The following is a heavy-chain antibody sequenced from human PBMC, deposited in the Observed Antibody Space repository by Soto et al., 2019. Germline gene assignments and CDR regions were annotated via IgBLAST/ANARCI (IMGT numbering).Heavy chain of an antibody. J-gene: IGHJ6*02. CDR3: AREGLGIRYYYGMDV. D-gene: IGHD3-10*01. V-gene: IGHV1-2*02. Sequence: ASVKVSCKASGYTFTGYYMHWVRQAPGRGLEWMGWINPNSGGTNYAQKFQGRVTMTRDTSISTAYMELSRLRSDDTAVYYCAREGLGIRYYYGMDVWGQGTTVTVSS. CDR2: INPNSGGT. CDR1: GYTFTGYY.